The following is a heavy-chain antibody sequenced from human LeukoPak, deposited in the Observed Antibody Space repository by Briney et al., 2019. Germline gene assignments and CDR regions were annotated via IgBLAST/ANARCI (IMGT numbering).Heavy chain of an antibody. CDR2: IYHSGST. CDR1: GGSISSSSYS. CDR3: AREGYYDSSGYNWFDP. Sequence: SETLSLTCTVSGGSISSSSYSWSWIRQPPGKGLEWIGYIYHSGSTYYNPSLKSRVTISVDRSKNQFSLRLTSVTAADTAVYYCAREGYYDSSGYNWFDPWGQGTLVTVSS. J-gene: IGHJ5*02. V-gene: IGHV4-30-2*01. D-gene: IGHD3-22*01.